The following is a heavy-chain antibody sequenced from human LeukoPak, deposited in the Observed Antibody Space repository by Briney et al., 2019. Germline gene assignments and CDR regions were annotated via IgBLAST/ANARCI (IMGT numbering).Heavy chain of an antibody. Sequence: GGSLRLSCAASGFTFSSYSMNWVRQAPGKGLVWVSAMSGSRGSTYYADSVKGRFTISRDNSKNTLYLQMNSLRAEDTAVYYCAKDVLDYYDSSGYYPFDYWGQGTLVTVSS. CDR3: AKDVLDYYDSSGYYPFDY. CDR2: MSGSRGST. V-gene: IGHV3-23*01. D-gene: IGHD3-22*01. CDR1: GFTFSSYS. J-gene: IGHJ4*02.